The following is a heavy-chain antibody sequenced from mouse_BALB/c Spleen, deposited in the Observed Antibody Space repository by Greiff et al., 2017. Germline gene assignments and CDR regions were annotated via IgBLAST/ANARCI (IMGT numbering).Heavy chain of an antibody. CDR1: GFSLTSYG. J-gene: IGHJ2*01. Sequence: VQLVESGPGLVAPSQSLSITCTVSGFSLTSYGVHWVRQPPGKGLEWLGVIWAGGSTNYNSALMSRLSISKDNSKSQVFLKMNSLQTDDTAMYYCARESQNYYGSSYFDYWGQGTTLTVSS. D-gene: IGHD1-1*01. CDR2: IWAGGST. V-gene: IGHV2-9*02. CDR3: ARESQNYYGSSYFDY.